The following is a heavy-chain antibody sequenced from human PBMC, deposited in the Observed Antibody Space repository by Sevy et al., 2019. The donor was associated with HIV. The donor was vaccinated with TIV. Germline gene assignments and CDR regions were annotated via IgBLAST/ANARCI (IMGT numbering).Heavy chain of an antibody. V-gene: IGHV3-23*01. CDR1: GFIFSNYA. CDR3: AKDLYCSSTSCSNDY. D-gene: IGHD2-2*01. Sequence: GGSLRLSCAASGFIFSNYAMSWVRQPPGQGLEWVSAISGSDSKTYYADSVKGRFTISRDNSKNMLYLQMNSLRAEDTAIYYCAKDLYCSSTSCSNDYWGQRSLVTVSS. CDR2: ISGSDSKT. J-gene: IGHJ4*02.